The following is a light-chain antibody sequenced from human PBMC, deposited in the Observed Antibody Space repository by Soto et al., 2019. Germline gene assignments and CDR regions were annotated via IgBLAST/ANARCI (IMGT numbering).Light chain of an antibody. CDR3: TSYASFNLYL. V-gene: IGLV2-8*01. J-gene: IGLJ1*01. CDR2: DVN. Sequence: QSVLTQPPSASGSPGQSVTISCTGTGGDVGGYNYVSWYQQHPGKVPRLIIYDVNKRPSGVPDRFSGSKSDNTASLTVSGLQAEDEADYYSTSYASFNLYLFGTVTKVT. CDR1: GGDVGGYNY.